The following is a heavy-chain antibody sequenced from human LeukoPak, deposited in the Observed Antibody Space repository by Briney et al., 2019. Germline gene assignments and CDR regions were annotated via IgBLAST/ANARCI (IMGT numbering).Heavy chain of an antibody. V-gene: IGHV3-53*01. CDR3: AGNYGPYYFDY. Sequence: GGSLRLSCAASDFTVSSNYMSWVRQAPGKGLEWVSIIYAGGTTYYADSVKGRFTISRDNSKNTLYLQMNSLRAEDTAVYYCAGNYGPYYFDYWGQGTLVTVSS. CDR2: IYAGGTT. D-gene: IGHD3-10*01. CDR1: DFTVSSNY. J-gene: IGHJ4*02.